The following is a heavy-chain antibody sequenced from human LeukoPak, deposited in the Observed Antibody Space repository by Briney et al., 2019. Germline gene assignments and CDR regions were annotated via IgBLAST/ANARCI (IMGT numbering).Heavy chain of an antibody. V-gene: IGHV3-23*01. J-gene: IGHJ4*02. CDR1: GFTINNYG. D-gene: IGHD4-23*01. CDR2: ISGGVGIT. Sequence: PGGSLRLSCAASGFTINNYGMIWVRQVPGKGLEWVSVISGGVGITNYADSVKGRFTISRDTSENTLYLQMNSLRADDTGVYYCAKGVGGNPRYYFDYWGQGTVVTVSS. CDR3: AKGVGGNPRYYFDY.